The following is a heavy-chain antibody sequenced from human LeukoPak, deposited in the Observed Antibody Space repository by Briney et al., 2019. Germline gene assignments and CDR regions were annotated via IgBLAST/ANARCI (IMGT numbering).Heavy chain of an antibody. CDR1: GGSISSYY. CDR3: ARHSVTYYDFDF. J-gene: IGHJ4*02. Sequence: PSETLSLTCSVSGGSISSYYWSWIRQPPGKGLEWIGYIYYSGSTNYNPSLMSRVTMSVDTSKNQFSLTVSSATAADTAVYYCARHSVTYYDFDFWGQGTLVTVSS. CDR2: IYYSGST. D-gene: IGHD1-26*01. V-gene: IGHV4-59*08.